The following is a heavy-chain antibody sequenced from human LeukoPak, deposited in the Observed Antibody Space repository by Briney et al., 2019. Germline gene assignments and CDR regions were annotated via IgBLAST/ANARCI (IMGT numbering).Heavy chain of an antibody. J-gene: IGHJ6*03. Sequence: ASVKVSCKASGYTFTSYGISLVRQAPGQGLEWMGWISAYNGSTNYAQKLQGRVTMTTDTSTSTAYMELRSLRSDDTAVYYCARGRYCSSTSCYKVYYYYMDVWGKGTTVTVSS. D-gene: IGHD2-2*02. V-gene: IGHV1-18*01. CDR2: ISAYNGST. CDR1: GYTFTSYG. CDR3: ARGRYCSSTSCYKVYYYYMDV.